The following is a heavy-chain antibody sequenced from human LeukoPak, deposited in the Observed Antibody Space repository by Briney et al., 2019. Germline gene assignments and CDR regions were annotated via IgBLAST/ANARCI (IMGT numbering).Heavy chain of an antibody. CDR1: GFTFSSYW. J-gene: IGHJ4*02. Sequence: GGSLRLSCAASGFTFSSYWMSWVRQAPGKGLEWVANIKQDGSEKYYVDSVKGRFTISRDNSKNTLYLQMNSLRAEDTAVYYCAKDNCSSTSCHRDYWGQGTLVTVSS. V-gene: IGHV3-7*01. CDR3: AKDNCSSTSCHRDY. CDR2: IKQDGSEK. D-gene: IGHD2-2*01.